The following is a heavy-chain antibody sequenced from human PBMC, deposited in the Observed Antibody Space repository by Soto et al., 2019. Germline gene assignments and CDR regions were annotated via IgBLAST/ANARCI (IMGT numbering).Heavy chain of an antibody. J-gene: IGHJ6*02. CDR3: ARIHYGDGYYYYYGMDV. CDR2: IDWDDDK. CDR1: GFSLSTSGMC. Sequence: SGPTLVNPTQTLTLTCTFSGFSLSTSGMCVSWIRQPPGKALEWLALIDWDDDKYYSTSLKTRLTISKDTSKNQVVLTMTDMDPVDTATYYCARIHYGDGYYYYYGMDVWGQGTTVTVSS. D-gene: IGHD4-17*01. V-gene: IGHV2-70*01.